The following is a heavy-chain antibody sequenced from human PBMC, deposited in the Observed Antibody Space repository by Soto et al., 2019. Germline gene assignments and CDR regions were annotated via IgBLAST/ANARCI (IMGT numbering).Heavy chain of an antibody. V-gene: IGHV1-69*01. J-gene: IGHJ5*02. CDR2: IIPIFGTA. CDR3: ARDATELELGLRWFDP. D-gene: IGHD1-7*01. Sequence: QVQLVQSGAEVKKPGSSVKVSCKASGXXXXXYAISWVRXXXXXXXEWMGGIIPIFGTANYAQKFQGRVTITADESTSTAYMELSSLRSEDTAVYYCARDATELELGLRWFDPWGQGTLVTVSS. CDR1: GXXXXXYA.